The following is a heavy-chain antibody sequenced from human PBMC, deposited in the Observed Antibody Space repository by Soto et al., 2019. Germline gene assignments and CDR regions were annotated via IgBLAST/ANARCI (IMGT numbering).Heavy chain of an antibody. V-gene: IGHV1-69*13. CDR2: IIPIFGTA. CDR3: AREISYCSGTRKVDYFDY. D-gene: IGHD3-10*01. CDR1: GGTFSSYA. Sequence: SVKVSCKASGGTFSSYAISWVRQAPGQGLEWMGGIIPIFGTANYAQKFQGRVTMTGDESTSTAYMELSSLRSEDTAVYYCAREISYCSGTRKVDYFDYCGQGTLVTVSS. J-gene: IGHJ4*02.